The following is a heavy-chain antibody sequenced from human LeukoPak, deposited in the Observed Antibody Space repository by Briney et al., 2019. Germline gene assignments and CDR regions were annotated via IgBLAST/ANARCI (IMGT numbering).Heavy chain of an antibody. D-gene: IGHD5-24*01. CDR3: ASGRWLQYSGFDY. CDR1: GGSISRGGYY. CDR2: IYYSGST. Sequence: SEALSLTCTVSGGSISRGGYYWSWIRQHPGKGLEWIGYIYYSGSTYYNPSLKSRVTISVDTSKNQFSLKLSSVTAADTAVYYCASGRWLQYSGFDYWGQGTLVTVSS. J-gene: IGHJ4*02. V-gene: IGHV4-31*03.